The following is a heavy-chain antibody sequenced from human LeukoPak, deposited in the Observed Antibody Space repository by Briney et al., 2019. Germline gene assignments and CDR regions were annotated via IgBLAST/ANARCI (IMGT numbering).Heavy chain of an antibody. CDR1: GFTFRNYG. CDR2: IWYDGRNK. D-gene: IGHD3-22*01. CDR3: ATVRSSSDYYYVDH. Sequence: GGSLRLSCAASGFTFRNYGMYWVRQAPGKGLERVAVIWYDGRNKLYADSVKGRFTFSRDNSKNMLYLQMNSLRAEDTAVYYCATVRSSSDYYYVDHWGQGTLVTVSS. J-gene: IGHJ5*02. V-gene: IGHV3-33*01.